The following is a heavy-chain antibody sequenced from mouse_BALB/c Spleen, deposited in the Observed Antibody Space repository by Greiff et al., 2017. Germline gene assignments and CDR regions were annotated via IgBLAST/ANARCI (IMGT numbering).Heavy chain of an antibody. V-gene: IGHV1-14*01. CDR2: INPYNDGT. Sequence: HLVESGPELVKPGASVKMSCKASGYTFTSYVMHWVKQKPGQGLEWIGYINPYNDGTKYNEKFKGKATLTSDKSSSTAYMKLSSLTSEDSAVYYCAREDYDYDGGYAMDYWGQGTSVTVSS. CDR3: AREDYDYDGGYAMDY. CDR1: GYTFTSYV. J-gene: IGHJ4*01. D-gene: IGHD2-4*01.